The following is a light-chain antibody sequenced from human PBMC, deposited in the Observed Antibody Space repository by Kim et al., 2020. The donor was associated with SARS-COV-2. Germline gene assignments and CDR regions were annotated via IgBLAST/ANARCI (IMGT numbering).Light chain of an antibody. CDR2: WAS. V-gene: IGKV4-1*01. Sequence: RATIKCKSSQSVLYSSNNQNYLACYQQKPGQPPKLLIYWASTREYGVPDRFSGSGSGTDFTLTISSLQAEDVAVYYCQQYYSTPYTFGQGTKLEI. CDR1: QSVLYSSNNQNY. CDR3: QQYYSTPYT. J-gene: IGKJ2*01.